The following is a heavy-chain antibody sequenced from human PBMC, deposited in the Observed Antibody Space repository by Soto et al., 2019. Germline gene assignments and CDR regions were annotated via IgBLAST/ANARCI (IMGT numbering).Heavy chain of an antibody. J-gene: IGHJ4*02. CDR2: ISGSGGST. V-gene: IGHV3-23*01. D-gene: IGHD1-7*01. Sequence: GGSLRLSCAASGFTFSSYAMSWVRQAPGKGLEWVSAISGSGGSTYYADSVKGRFTISRDNYKNTLYLQMNSLRAEDTAVYYCAKEPVEMGTEGYFDYWGQGTLVTVSS. CDR1: GFTFSSYA. CDR3: AKEPVEMGTEGYFDY.